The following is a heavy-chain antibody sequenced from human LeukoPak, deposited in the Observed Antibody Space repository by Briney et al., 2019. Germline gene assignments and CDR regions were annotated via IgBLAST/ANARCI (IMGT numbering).Heavy chain of an antibody. CDR3: ARDLGGDYGDPSDY. J-gene: IGHJ4*02. CDR2: IKRDGSAK. V-gene: IGHV3-7*01. D-gene: IGHD4-17*01. CDR1: GFTFSSYW. Sequence: PGGSLRLSCAASGFTFSSYWMTWVRQAPGKGLEWVANIKRDGSAKYYVDSVKGRFTISRDNAKNSLYLQMNSLRAEDTAVYYCARDLGGDYGDPSDYWGQGTLVTVSS.